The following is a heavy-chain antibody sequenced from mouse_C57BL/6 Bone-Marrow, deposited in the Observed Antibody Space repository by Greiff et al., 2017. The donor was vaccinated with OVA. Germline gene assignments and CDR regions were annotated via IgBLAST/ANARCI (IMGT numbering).Heavy chain of an antibody. D-gene: IGHD2-4*01. J-gene: IGHJ3*01. V-gene: IGHV14-1*01. CDR1: GFNIKDYY. CDR2: IDPEDGDT. Sequence: VQLQQSGAELVRPGASVKLSCTASGFNIKDYYMHWLKQRPDQGLEWIGRIDPEDGDTEYAPKFQGKATMTADTSSNTAYLQLSSLTSEDTAVYYCTRDDYDVGFAYWGQGTLVTVSA. CDR3: TRDDYDVGFAY.